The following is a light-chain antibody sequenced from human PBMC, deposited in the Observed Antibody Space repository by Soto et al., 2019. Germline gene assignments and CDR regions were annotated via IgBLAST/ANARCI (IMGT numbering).Light chain of an antibody. V-gene: IGLV2-18*01. CDR3: SLYKSENTYV. CDR1: STDFVSYNR. J-gene: IGLJ1*01. Sequence: QSALTQPPSVSGSPGQSVTISCTGTSTDFVSYNRVSWYQQPPGTAPKLIIYEASNRPSGVPDRFSGSKSGNTASLTISGLQAADEADYYCSLYKSENTYVFGPGTKVTV. CDR2: EAS.